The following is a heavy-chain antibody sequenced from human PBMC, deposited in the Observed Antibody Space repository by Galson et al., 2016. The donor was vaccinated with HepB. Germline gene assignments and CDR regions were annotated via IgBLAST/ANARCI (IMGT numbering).Heavy chain of an antibody. Sequence: SLRLSCAASGFTFSDYYMSWIRQAPGKGLEWLSYISHSSTTIFYTDSVRGRFTISRDNAKNSLYLQLSILRADDTAVYYCARDLTTWSRTSWSLGYWGQGTLVTVSS. V-gene: IGHV3-11*01. CDR2: ISHSSTTI. J-gene: IGHJ4*02. D-gene: IGHD2/OR15-2a*01. CDR3: ARDLTTWSRTSWSLGY. CDR1: GFTFSDYY.